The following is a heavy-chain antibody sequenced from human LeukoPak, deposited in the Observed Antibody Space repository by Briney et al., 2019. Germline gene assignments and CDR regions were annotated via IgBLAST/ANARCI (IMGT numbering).Heavy chain of an antibody. Sequence: KSSQTLSLTCTVSGGSISSGGYCWSCVRQHPEKGLEWVGYIYYSGTAYYNPSLKSRVTMSVDTSKNQFSLKLDSVTAADTAVYYCARFSNDHGVKFDYWGQGTLVTVSS. V-gene: IGHV4-31*03. CDR2: IYYSGTA. CDR1: GGSISSGGYC. CDR3: ARFSNDHGVKFDY. J-gene: IGHJ4*02. D-gene: IGHD4-17*01.